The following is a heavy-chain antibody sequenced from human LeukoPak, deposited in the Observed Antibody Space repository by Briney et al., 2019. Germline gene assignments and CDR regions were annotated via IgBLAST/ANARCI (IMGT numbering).Heavy chain of an antibody. Sequence: GGSLRLSCAASGFTFSDYAMHWVRQAPGKGLEWVAVIGYDGSNKYDADSVKGRFTISRDNSKNMMYLQMNSLRAEYTAVYYCARDRFMVRGVMVGTFDLWGQGTMVTVSS. V-gene: IGHV3-33*01. CDR2: IGYDGSNK. CDR1: GFTFSDYA. J-gene: IGHJ3*01. D-gene: IGHD3-10*01. CDR3: ARDRFMVRGVMVGTFDL.